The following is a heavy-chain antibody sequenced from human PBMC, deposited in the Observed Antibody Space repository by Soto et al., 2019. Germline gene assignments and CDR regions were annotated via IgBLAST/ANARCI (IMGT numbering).Heavy chain of an antibody. CDR1: GFTFSTYG. Sequence: QVQLVESGGGVVQPGRSLRLSCTASGFTFSTYGMHWVRQAPGKGLEWVAIIWYDGSYKYYADSVKGRFTISRDNSKNTLYLQMDSLRAEDTAVYYCARKQLNWFDPWGQGTLVTVSS. CDR3: ARKQLNWFDP. J-gene: IGHJ5*02. V-gene: IGHV3-33*01. CDR2: IWYDGSYK. D-gene: IGHD6-19*01.